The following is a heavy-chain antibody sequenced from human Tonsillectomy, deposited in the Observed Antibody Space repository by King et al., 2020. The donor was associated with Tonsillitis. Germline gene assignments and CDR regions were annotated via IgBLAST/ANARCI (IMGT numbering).Heavy chain of an antibody. D-gene: IGHD6-19*01. J-gene: IGHJ3*02. CDR3: ARAPRGSSGWYCDAFDI. CDR2: ITSSSIPK. CDR1: EFTFSTYS. Sequence: VQLVESGGGLVQPGGSLRLSCAASEFTFSTYSMNWARQAPGKGLEWVSYITSSSIPKYYADSVKGRFTISRDNAKNSLYLQMNSLRTEDTALYYCARAPRGSSGWYCDAFDIWGQATMVTVSS. V-gene: IGHV3-48*04.